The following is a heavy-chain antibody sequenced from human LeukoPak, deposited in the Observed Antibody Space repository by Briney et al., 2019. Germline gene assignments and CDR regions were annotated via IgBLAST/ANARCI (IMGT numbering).Heavy chain of an antibody. V-gene: IGHV1-69*06. D-gene: IGHD1-26*01. J-gene: IGHJ4*02. CDR1: GGTFSSYA. CDR3: ARDTDEVVGATRPDY. Sequence: SVKVSCKASGGTFSSYAISWVRQAPGQGLGWMGGIIPIFGTANYAQKFQGRVTITADKSTSTAYMELSSLRSEDTAVYYCARDTDEVVGATRPDYWGQGTLVTVSS. CDR2: IIPIFGTA.